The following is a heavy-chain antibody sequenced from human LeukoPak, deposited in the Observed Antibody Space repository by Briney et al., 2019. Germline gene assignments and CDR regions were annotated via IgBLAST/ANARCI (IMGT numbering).Heavy chain of an antibody. CDR1: GGSISSGSYY. J-gene: IGHJ4*02. CDR2: IYTSGST. V-gene: IGHV4-61*02. D-gene: IGHD5-18*01. Sequence: PSETLSLTCTVSGGSISSGSYYWSWIRQPAGKGLEWIGRIYTSGSTNYNPSLKSRVTISVDTSKNQFSLKLSSVTAADTAVYYCARDNGGYSYVDYWGQGTLVTVSS. CDR3: ARDNGGYSYVDY.